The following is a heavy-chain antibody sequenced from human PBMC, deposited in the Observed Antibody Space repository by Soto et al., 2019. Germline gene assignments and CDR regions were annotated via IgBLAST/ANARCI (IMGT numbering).Heavy chain of an antibody. CDR1: VFTFISYA. Sequence: QPGWSLRLSCASSVFTFISYAMHWVRQAPGKGLEWVALMSYDGTNEYYADSVKGRFTISRDNSKNMLFLQINSLRAEDTAVYYCGKDLHHSSGYFFTVRLNAMDVWGQGTTVTVSS. D-gene: IGHD3-22*01. CDR2: MSYDGTNE. V-gene: IGHV3-30*18. J-gene: IGHJ6*01. CDR3: GKDLHHSSGYFFTVRLNAMDV.